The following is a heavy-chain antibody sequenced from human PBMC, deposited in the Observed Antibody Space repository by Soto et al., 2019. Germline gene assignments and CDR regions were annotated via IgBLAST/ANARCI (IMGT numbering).Heavy chain of an antibody. V-gene: IGHV1-18*01. CDR1: GYTFTSYG. J-gene: IGHJ3*02. Sequence: ASVKVSCKASGYTFTSYGISWVRQAPGQGLEWMGWISAYNGNTNYAQKLQGRVTMTTDKSTSTANMEMRSLRSDDTAVYFCSRVNYDFWSGYRGSFDAFDIWGQGTMVTVSS. CDR2: ISAYNGNT. D-gene: IGHD3-3*01. CDR3: SRVNYDFWSGYRGSFDAFDI.